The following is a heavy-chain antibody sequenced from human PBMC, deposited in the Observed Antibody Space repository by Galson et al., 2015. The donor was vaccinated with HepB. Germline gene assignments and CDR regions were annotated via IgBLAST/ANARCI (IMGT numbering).Heavy chain of an antibody. J-gene: IGHJ4*02. D-gene: IGHD2-21*01. CDR2: ISGIGGST. V-gene: IGHV3-23*01. CDR1: GCTFSNYA. CDR3: ANRESPGALVLG. Sequence: SLRLSCAASGCTFSNYAISWVRQAPGKGLEWVPIISGIGGSTYYADSVKGRFTISRDNSKNTLYLQMNSLRVEDTAIYYCANRESPGALVLGWGQGTLVTVSS.